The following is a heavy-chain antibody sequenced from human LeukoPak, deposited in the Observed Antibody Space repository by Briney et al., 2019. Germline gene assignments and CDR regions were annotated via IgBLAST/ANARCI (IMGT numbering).Heavy chain of an antibody. Sequence: ASVKVSCKASGYTFTSYGISWVRPAPGQGLEWMGWISAYNGNTNYAQKLQGRVTMTTDTSTSTAYMELRSLRSDDSAVYYCAASFDSPPLYWGQGTLVTVSS. D-gene: IGHD3-9*01. CDR1: GYTFTSYG. CDR3: AASFDSPPLY. J-gene: IGHJ4*02. CDR2: ISAYNGNT. V-gene: IGHV1-18*01.